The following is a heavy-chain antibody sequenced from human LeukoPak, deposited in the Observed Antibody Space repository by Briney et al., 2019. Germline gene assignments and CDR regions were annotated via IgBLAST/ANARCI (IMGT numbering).Heavy chain of an antibody. J-gene: IGHJ4*02. Sequence: PSETLSLTCAVYGGSFSGYYWSWIRQPPGKGLEWIGEINHSGNTNYNPSLKSRVTISVDTSKNQFSLQLNSVTPEDTAVYYCAGDRESSGWFLEYWGQGTLVTVSS. V-gene: IGHV4-34*01. CDR1: GGSFSGYY. D-gene: IGHD6-19*01. CDR2: INHSGNT. CDR3: AGDRESSGWFLEY.